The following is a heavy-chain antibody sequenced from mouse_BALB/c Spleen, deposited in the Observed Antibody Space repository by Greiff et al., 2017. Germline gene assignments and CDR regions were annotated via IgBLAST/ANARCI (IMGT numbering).Heavy chain of an antibody. J-gene: IGHJ2*01. D-gene: IGHD1-1*01. CDR3: ARWELLRFYYFDY. V-gene: IGHV1-9*01. Sequence: QVQLKESGAELMKPGASVKISCKATGYTFSSYWIEWVKQRPGHGLEWIGEILPGSGSTNYNEKFKGKATFTADTSSNTAYMQLSSLTSEDSAVYYCARWELLRFYYFDYWGQGTTLTVSS. CDR1: GYTFSSYW. CDR2: ILPGSGST.